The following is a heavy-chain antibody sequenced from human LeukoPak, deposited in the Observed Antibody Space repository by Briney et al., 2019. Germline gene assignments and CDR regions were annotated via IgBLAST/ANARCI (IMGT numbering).Heavy chain of an antibody. J-gene: IGHJ1*01. D-gene: IGHD6-19*01. V-gene: IGHV3-23*01. CDR1: GFTFSSYA. Sequence: AGGSLRLSCAASGFTFSSYAMSWVRQAPGKGLEWVSAISGSGGSTYYADSVKGRFTISRDNSKNTLYLQMNSLRAEDTAVYYCAKDVAGTPRAGYFQHWGQGTLVTVSS. CDR3: AKDVAGTPRAGYFQH. CDR2: ISGSGGST.